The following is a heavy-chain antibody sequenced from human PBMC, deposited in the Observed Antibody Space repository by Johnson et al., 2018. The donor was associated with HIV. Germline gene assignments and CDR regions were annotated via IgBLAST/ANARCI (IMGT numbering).Heavy chain of an antibody. CDR2: IYSGGST. Sequence: VQLVESGGGLIQPGGSLRLSCAASGFTVSSNYMSWVRQAPGKGLEWVSVIYSGGSTYYADSVKGRFTISRDNSNNTLYLQMNSLRAEDTAVYYCARELGYCSGGSCYDAFDIWGQGTMVTVSS. D-gene: IGHD2-15*01. V-gene: IGHV3-53*01. CDR1: GFTVSSNY. CDR3: ARELGYCSGGSCYDAFDI. J-gene: IGHJ3*02.